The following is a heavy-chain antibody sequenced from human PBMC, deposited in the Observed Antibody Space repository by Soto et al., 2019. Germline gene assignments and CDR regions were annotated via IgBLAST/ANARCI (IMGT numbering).Heavy chain of an antibody. CDR2: ISAYNGNT. CDR3: AIHCGGDCYFQGGMDV. V-gene: IGHV1-18*04. J-gene: IGHJ6*02. Sequence: QVQLVQSGAEVKKPGASVKVSCKASGYTFTSYGISWVRQAPGQGLEWMGWISAYNGNTNYAQKLQGRVTMTTDSSTSTAYMELRSLRSDDTAVYYCAIHCGGDCYFQGGMDVWGQGTTVTVSS. D-gene: IGHD2-21*02. CDR1: GYTFTSYG.